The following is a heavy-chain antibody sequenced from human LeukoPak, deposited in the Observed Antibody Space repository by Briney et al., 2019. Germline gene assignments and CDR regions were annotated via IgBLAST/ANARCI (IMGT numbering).Heavy chain of an antibody. CDR3: ARDGSPRGIVGATRRGPAFDI. J-gene: IGHJ3*02. D-gene: IGHD1-26*01. CDR2: IYTSGST. Sequence: SETLSLTCTVSGGSISSYYWSWIRQPAGKGLEWIGRIYTSGSTNYNPSLKSRVTMSVDTSKNQFSLKLSSVTAADTAVYYCARDGSPRGIVGATRRGPAFDIWGQGTMVTVSS. V-gene: IGHV4-4*07. CDR1: GGSISSYY.